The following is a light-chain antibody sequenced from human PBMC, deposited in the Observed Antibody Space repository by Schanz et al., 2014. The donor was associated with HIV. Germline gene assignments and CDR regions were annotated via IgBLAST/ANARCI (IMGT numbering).Light chain of an antibody. Sequence: DIQMTQSPYSLSASVGDRVTITCQASQDISNYLNWYQQKPGKAPKLLIYAASTLQTGVPSRFSGSGSGTEFTLTISSLQPEDFATYYCQQLNSYPSLTFGGGTKVEIK. CDR3: QQLNSYPSLT. J-gene: IGKJ4*01. V-gene: IGKV1-9*01. CDR2: AAS. CDR1: QDISNY.